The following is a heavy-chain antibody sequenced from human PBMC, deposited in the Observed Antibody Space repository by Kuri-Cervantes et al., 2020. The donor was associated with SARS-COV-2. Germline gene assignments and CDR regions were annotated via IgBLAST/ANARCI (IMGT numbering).Heavy chain of an antibody. D-gene: IGHD2-15*01. CDR2: VIHIFGSP. Sequence: SVKDTCKASGDTVYTYGFTWVRQAPGQGLEWMGGVIHIFGSPSYPQKFQSRVVITADESTNTAYMELRRLTSDDTAIYYCATGPRRYCSGGSCFPGVYWGQGTLVTVSS. CDR3: ATGPRRYCSGGSCFPGVY. V-gene: IGHV1-69*13. J-gene: IGHJ4*02. CDR1: GDTVYTYG.